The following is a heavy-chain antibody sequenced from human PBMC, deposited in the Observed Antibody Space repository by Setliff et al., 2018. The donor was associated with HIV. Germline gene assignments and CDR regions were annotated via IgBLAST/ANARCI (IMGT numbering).Heavy chain of an antibody. J-gene: IGHJ4*02. V-gene: IGHV1-46*01. CDR1: GYIFTSYY. D-gene: IGHD4-17*01. Sequence: ASVKVSCKASGYIFTSYYIHWVRQAPGQGLEWMGIINPSGGSTTYAQKVQGRVTMTRDTSTSTVYMERSSLRSEDTAVYYCAREGGSTVAHSPLDYWGQGSPVTVSS. CDR2: INPSGGST. CDR3: AREGGSTVAHSPLDY.